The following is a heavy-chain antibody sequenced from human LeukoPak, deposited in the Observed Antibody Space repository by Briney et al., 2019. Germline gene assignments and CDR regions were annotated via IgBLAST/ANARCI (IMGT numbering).Heavy chain of an antibody. J-gene: IGHJ6*02. CDR1: GGSFSGYY. D-gene: IGHD3-3*01. V-gene: IGHV4-34*01. Sequence: SETLSLTCAVYGGSFSGYYWSWIRQPPGKGLEWIGEINHSGSTNYNPSLKSRVTISVDTSKNQFSLKLSSVTAADTAVYYCAAPSRFYYYYGMDVWGQGTTVTVSS. CDR3: AAPSRFYYYYGMDV. CDR2: INHSGST.